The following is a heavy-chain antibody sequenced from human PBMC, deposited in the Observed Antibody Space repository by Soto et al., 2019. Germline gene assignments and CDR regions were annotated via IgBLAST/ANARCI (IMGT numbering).Heavy chain of an antibody. CDR3: ARFIRDKPATLDY. D-gene: IGHD3-10*01. CDR2: MNPSNGNT. Sequence: SVKVSCKSSGYTFTNYDINWVRQASGQGLEWMGWMNPSNGNTGYVQKFQGRVTLTRDTSISPAYMELSSLTSADTAVYYGARFIRDKPATLDYWGQGALVTVS. J-gene: IGHJ4*02. CDR1: GYTFTNYD. V-gene: IGHV1-8*01.